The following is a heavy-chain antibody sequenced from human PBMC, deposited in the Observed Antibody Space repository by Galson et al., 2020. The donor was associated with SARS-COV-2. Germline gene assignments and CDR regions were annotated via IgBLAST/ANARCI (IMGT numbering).Heavy chain of an antibody. CDR1: GYSISSGYY. J-gene: IGHJ4*02. V-gene: IGHV4-38-2*01. CDR2: IYHSGST. Sequence: SETLSLTCAVSGYSISSGYYWGWIRQPPGKGLEWIGSIYHSGSTYYNPSLKSRVTISVDTSKNQFSLKLSSVTAADTAVYYCARVYYYDSSSYFPFDYWAQGTLVAVSS. CDR3: ARVYYYDSSSYFPFDY. D-gene: IGHD3-22*01.